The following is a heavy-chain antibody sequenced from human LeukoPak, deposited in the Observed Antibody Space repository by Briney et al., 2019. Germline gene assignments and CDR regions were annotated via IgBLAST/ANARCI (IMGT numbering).Heavy chain of an antibody. CDR2: IIPIFGTA. Sequence: SVKVSCKASGGTFSSYAISWVRQAPGQGLEWMGGIIPIFGTANYAQKFQGRVTITTDESTSTVYMELSSLRSEDTAVYYCARDVSSCLDNWGQGTLVTVSS. CDR1: GGTFSSYA. V-gene: IGHV1-69*05. J-gene: IGHJ4*02. CDR3: ARDVSSCLDN. D-gene: IGHD6-13*01.